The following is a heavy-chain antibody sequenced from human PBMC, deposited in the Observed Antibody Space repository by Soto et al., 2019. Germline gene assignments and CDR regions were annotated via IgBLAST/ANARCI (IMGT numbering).Heavy chain of an antibody. V-gene: IGHV4-39*01. Sequence: SETLSLTCTVSGDSIISSDFYWGWVRQPPGKGLEWIGSIFYLGSSYYNPSLKSRVTMSVATSKNQFSLRLRSVTAADTALYFCARHSLALRKNNWFDPWGQGIMVTVSS. CDR3: ARHSLALRKNNWFDP. J-gene: IGHJ5*02. D-gene: IGHD3-3*02. CDR1: GDSIISSDFY. CDR2: IFYLGSS.